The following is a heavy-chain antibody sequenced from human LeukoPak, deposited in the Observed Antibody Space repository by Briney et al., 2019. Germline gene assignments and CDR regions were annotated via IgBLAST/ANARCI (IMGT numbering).Heavy chain of an antibody. CDR1: GYTFTGYY. J-gene: IGHJ6*03. CDR3: ARGSRYCSGGSCYFGYYYYMDV. CDR2: INPNGGGT. D-gene: IGHD2-15*01. Sequence: ASVKVSCKASGYTFTGYYMHWVRQAPGQGLEWMGWINPNGGGTNYAQKFQGRVTMTRDTSISTAYMELSRLRSDDTAVYYCARGSRYCSGGSCYFGYYYYMDVWGKGTTVTVSS. V-gene: IGHV1-2*02.